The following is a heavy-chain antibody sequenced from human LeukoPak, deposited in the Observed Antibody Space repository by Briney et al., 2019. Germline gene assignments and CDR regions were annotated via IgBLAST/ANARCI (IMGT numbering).Heavy chain of an antibody. CDR1: GYSISSGYY. V-gene: IGHV4-38-2*02. CDR3: ARDGPYYYDSSGYYDAFDI. CDR2: IYHSGST. D-gene: IGHD3-22*01. Sequence: PSETLSLTRTVSGYSISSGYYWGWIRQPPGKGLEWIGSIYHSGSTYYNPSLKSRVTMSLDTSKNQFSLKLSSVTAADTAVYYCARDGPYYYDSSGYYDAFDIWGQGTMVTVSS. J-gene: IGHJ3*02.